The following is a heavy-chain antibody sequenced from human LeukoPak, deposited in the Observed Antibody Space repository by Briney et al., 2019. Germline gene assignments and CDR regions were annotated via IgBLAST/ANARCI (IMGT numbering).Heavy chain of an antibody. CDR3: ATVVITTFNFDY. Sequence: ASVKVSCKVSGYTLTELSMHWVRQAPGKGLEWMGGFDPEDGETIYAQKFQGRVTMTEDASTDTAYMELSSLRSEDTAVYYCATVVITTFNFDYWGQGTLSPSPQ. D-gene: IGHD3-22*01. J-gene: IGHJ4*02. CDR1: GYTLTELS. CDR2: FDPEDGET. V-gene: IGHV1-24*01.